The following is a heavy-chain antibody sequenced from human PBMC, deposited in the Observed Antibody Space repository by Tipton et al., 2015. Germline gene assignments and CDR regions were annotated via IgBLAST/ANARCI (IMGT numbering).Heavy chain of an antibody. D-gene: IGHD3-10*01. J-gene: IGHJ4*02. Sequence: QLVQSGAEVKKPGSSVKVSCKASGGTFSSYTVSWVRQAPGQGLEWMGGIIPIFGTPNYAQNFQGTVTITADESTSTAYLELSSLRSGDTAVYFCAREGGDYYGSGTYYFDYWGQGTLVTVSS. CDR2: IIPIFGTP. CDR3: AREGGDYYGSGTYYFDY. V-gene: IGHV1-69*01. CDR1: GGTFSSYT.